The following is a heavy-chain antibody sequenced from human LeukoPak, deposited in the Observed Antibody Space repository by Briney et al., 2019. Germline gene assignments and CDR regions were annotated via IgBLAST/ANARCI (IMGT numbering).Heavy chain of an antibody. CDR1: GGSISSYY. D-gene: IGHD2-15*01. Sequence: SETLSLTCTVSGGSISSYYWSWIRQPPGKGLEWIGYIYYSGSTNYNPSLKSRVTISVDTSKNQFSLKLSSVTAADMAVYYCARSSSGGALGYWGQGTLVTVSS. V-gene: IGHV4-59*01. CDR2: IYYSGST. J-gene: IGHJ4*02. CDR3: ARSSSGGALGY.